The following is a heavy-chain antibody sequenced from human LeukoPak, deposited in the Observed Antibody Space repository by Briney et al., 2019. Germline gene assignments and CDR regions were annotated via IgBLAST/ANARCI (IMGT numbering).Heavy chain of an antibody. Sequence: SCKASGGTFSSYAISWVRQAPGKGLEWVANIKQDGSEKYYVDSVKGRFTISRDNAKNSLYLQMNSLRAEDTAVYYCARDQDYGDSYFDYWGQGTLVTVSS. D-gene: IGHD4-17*01. CDR2: IKQDGSEK. J-gene: IGHJ4*02. CDR3: ARDQDYGDSYFDY. CDR1: GGTFSSYA. V-gene: IGHV3-7*01.